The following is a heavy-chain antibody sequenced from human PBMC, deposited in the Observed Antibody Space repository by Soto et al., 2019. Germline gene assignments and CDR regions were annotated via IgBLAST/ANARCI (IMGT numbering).Heavy chain of an antibody. CDR2: IDGVVTGT. CDR3: TTVFEY. V-gene: IGHV3-74*01. J-gene: IGHJ4*02. CDR1: GFTFTNYW. Sequence: GGSLRLSCAASGFTFTNYWMHLVRHVPGKGLVCVSRIDGVVTGTSYSDSVRGRFTISRDNAENTLYLQMNSLRAEDTAVDYCTTVFEYWGQGTPATVSS.